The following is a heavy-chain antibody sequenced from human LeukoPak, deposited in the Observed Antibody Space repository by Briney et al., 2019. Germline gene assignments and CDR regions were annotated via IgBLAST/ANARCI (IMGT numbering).Heavy chain of an antibody. D-gene: IGHD5-18*01. J-gene: IGHJ4*02. CDR1: GGSISSYY. CDR2: IYYSGGT. CDR3: ARGMGGYSYVWAFDY. Sequence: PSETLSLTCTVSGGSISSYYWSWIRQPPGKGLEWIGYIYYSGGTNYNPSLKSRVTISVDTSKNQFSLKLSSVTAADTAVYYCARGMGGYSYVWAFDYWGQGTLVTVSS. V-gene: IGHV4-59*01.